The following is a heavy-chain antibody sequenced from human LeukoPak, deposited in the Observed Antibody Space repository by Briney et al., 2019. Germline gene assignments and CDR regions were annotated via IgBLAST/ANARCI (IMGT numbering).Heavy chain of an antibody. CDR3: AKRPSDYGDYVTYFDY. J-gene: IGHJ4*02. CDR2: ISDDGRNK. D-gene: IGHD4-17*01. CDR1: EFGFISYG. V-gene: IGHV3-30*18. Sequence: GGSLRLSGAASEFGFISYGMPWFRQAPGKGLGGGGVISDDGRNKNYADSVKGRFTISRDNSKDTLYLQMNSLRDEDTAVYYCAKRPSDYGDYVTYFDYWGQGTLVTVSS.